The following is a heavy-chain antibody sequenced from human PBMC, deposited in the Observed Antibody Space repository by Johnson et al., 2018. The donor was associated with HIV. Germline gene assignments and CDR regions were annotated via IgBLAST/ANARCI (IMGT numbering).Heavy chain of an antibody. CDR2: IYRGGAT. CDR3: AKETRDSRSAFDV. V-gene: IGHV3-66*02. D-gene: IGHD3-22*01. CDR1: GFSVSASY. Sequence: VQLVESGGGLVQPGGSLRLSCAASGFSVSASYMSWLRQAPGKALEWVSVIYRGGATYYGDSVRGRFTISRDNSKKTLYLEINSLRTEDTAIYFCAKETRDSRSAFDVWGQGTMVTVSS. J-gene: IGHJ3*01.